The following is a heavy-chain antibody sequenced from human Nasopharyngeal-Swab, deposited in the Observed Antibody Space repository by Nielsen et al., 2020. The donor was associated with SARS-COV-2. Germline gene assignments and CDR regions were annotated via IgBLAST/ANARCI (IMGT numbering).Heavy chain of an antibody. J-gene: IGHJ4*02. CDR1: GFTFSPYT. D-gene: IGHD5-12*01. V-gene: IGHV3-48*04. CDR2: ITSGTSV. Sequence: GESLKISCATSGFTFSPYTMTWVRQAPGKGLQWISYITSGTSVQYADSLRGRFTISRDNAKNSLYLQMNSLPAEDTAVYYCARERGGGYGDYWGQGTLVTVSS. CDR3: ARERGGGYGDY.